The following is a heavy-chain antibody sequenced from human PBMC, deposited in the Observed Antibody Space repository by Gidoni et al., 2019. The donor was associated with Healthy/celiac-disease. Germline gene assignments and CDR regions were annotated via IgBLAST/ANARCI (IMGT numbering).Heavy chain of an antibody. CDR3: ARTSAGYSSSWWHFDY. J-gene: IGHJ4*02. Sequence: QVQLQESGPGLVKPSQTLSLMCTVSGGSISSGSYYWSWIRQPAGKGLEWIGRIYTSGSTNYNPSLKSRVTISVDTSKNQFSLKLSSVTAADTAVYYCARTSAGYSSSWWHFDYWGQGTLVTVSS. CDR1: GGSISSGSYY. D-gene: IGHD6-13*01. V-gene: IGHV4-61*02. CDR2: IYTSGST.